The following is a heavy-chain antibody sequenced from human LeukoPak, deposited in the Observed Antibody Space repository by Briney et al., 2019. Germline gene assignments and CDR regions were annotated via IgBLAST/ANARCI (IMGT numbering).Heavy chain of an antibody. CDR3: ARDYHSGSYPDY. CDR1: GFTFSSYA. V-gene: IGHV3-30-3*01. CDR2: ISYDGSNK. Sequence: GGSLRLSCAASGFTFSSYAMHWVRQAPGKGLEWVAVISYDGSNKYYADSVKGRFTISRDNSKNTLYLQMNSLRAEDTAVYYCARDYHSGSYPDYWGQGALVTVSS. D-gene: IGHD1-26*01. J-gene: IGHJ4*02.